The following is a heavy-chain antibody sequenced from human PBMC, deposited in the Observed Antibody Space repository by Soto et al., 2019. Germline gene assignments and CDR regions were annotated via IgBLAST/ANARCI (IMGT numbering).Heavy chain of an antibody. CDR1: GITFRSRA. V-gene: IGHV3-23*01. D-gene: IGHD3-16*01. CDR2: TTDTDGDR. Sequence: GGSLRLSCVASGITFRSRAMSWVRQAPGEGLEWVSVTTDTDGDRKYADSVRGRFTISRDNSKNTLYLQLNGLTSDDTAVHYCAKVAGGLGYFDLWGRGTLVTVSS. J-gene: IGHJ2*01. CDR3: AKVAGGLGYFDL.